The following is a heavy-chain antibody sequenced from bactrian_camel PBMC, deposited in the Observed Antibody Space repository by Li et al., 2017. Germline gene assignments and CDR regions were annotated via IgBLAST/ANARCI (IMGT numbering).Heavy chain of an antibody. D-gene: IGHD5*01. Sequence: HVQLVESGGGSVQAGGSLRLSCVASGYIFRSYSMGWFRQAPGKEREAVATIDGAGSTNYADSVKGRLTISKDNAKNTLYLQMNSLKPEDTAMYYCAADTPDLQTRGWACPKVDDEYEYWGQGTQVTVS. CDR1: GYIFRSYS. J-gene: IGHJ4*01. V-gene: IGHV3S53*01. CDR2: IDGAGST. CDR3: AADTPDLQTRGWACPKVDDEYEY.